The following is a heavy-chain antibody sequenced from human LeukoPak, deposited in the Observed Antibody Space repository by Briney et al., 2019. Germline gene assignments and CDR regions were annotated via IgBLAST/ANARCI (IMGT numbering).Heavy chain of an antibody. CDR1: GGTFIIYT. Sequence: SVKVSFKASGGTFIIYTISWVRQAPGQGLEWMGRIIPILGIANYAQKFQGRVTITADKSTTTAYMELSSLRSEDTALHYCARAAPRDVWRQGTTVTVS. CDR3: ARAAPRDV. V-gene: IGHV1-69*02. J-gene: IGHJ6*02. CDR2: IIPILGIA.